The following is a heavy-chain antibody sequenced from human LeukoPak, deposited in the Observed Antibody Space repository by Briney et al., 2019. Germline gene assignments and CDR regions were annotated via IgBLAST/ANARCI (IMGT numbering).Heavy chain of an antibody. J-gene: IGHJ5*02. CDR2: IYYSGST. CDR1: GGSISSGGYY. D-gene: IGHD3-22*01. CDR3: ARDQGSDYDSSGYYYPYNWFDP. V-gene: IGHV4-31*03. Sequence: SETLSLTCTVSGGSISSGGYYWSWIRQHLGKGLEWIGYIYYSGSTYYNPSLKSRVTISVDTSKNQFSLKLSSVTAADTAVYYCARDQGSDYDSSGYYYPYNWFDPWGQGTLVTVSS.